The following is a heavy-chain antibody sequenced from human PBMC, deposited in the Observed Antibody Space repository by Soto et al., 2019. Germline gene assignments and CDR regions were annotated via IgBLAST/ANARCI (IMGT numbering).Heavy chain of an antibody. J-gene: IGHJ4*02. CDR1: GFPFSSYV. CDR2: ISGGGRNT. CDR3: AKDSNKYSSSLRGRYFDY. D-gene: IGHD4-4*01. Sequence: EVQLLESGGGLVQRGGSLRLSCAASGFPFSSYVMAWVRQAPGKGLGWDSGISGGGRNTFYADSVKGRFTISRDNSKNTLLLQMNSLGAEDTAVYYCAKDSNKYSSSLRGRYFDYWGQGIGVTVSS. V-gene: IGHV3-23*01.